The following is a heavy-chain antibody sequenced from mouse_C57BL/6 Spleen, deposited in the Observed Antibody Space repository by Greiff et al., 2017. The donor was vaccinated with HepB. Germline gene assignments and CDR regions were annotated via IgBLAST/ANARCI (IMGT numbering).Heavy chain of an antibody. CDR1: GYTFTSYG. J-gene: IGHJ1*03. CDR2: IYPRSGNT. CDR3: ARAEFYYGSSWGYFDV. V-gene: IGHV1-81*01. Sequence: QVQLQQSGAELARPGASVKLSCKASGYTFTSYGISWVKQRTGQGLEWIGEIYPRSGNTYYNEKFKGKATLTADKSSSTAYMELRSLTSEDSAVYFCARAEFYYGSSWGYFDVWGTGTTVTVSS. D-gene: IGHD1-1*01.